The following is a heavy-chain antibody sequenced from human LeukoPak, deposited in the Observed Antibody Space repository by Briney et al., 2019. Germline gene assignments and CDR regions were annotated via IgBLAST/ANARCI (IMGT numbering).Heavy chain of an antibody. CDR3: ANRGF. V-gene: IGHV3-23*01. CDR2: INGGGYGT. J-gene: IGHJ4*02. Sequence: PGGSLRLSCAASGFTFHIYAMNWVRQAPGKGLEWVSAINGGGYGTYYADSVRGRFTIYRDNSKNTLYLQMNSLRAEDTAVYYCANRGFWGQGTLVTVSS. CDR1: GFTFHIYA.